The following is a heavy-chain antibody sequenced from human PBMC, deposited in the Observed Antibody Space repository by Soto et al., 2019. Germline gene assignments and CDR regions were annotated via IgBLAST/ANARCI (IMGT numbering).Heavy chain of an antibody. V-gene: IGHV4-30-2*01. Sequence: SETLSLTCTVSGGSLSSGAYPWTWIRQPPGKGLEWIGNIYQTGDTFYNPSLGSRVTISADRSRNQFTLKLTSATAADTAVYYCARDKDFSTGVGWFDPWGPGALVTVSS. CDR1: GGSLSSGAYP. D-gene: IGHD3-3*01. J-gene: IGHJ5*02. CDR2: IYQTGDT. CDR3: ARDKDFSTGVGWFDP.